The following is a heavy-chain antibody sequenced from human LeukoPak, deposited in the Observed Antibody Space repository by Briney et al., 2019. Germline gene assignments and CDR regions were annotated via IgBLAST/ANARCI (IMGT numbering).Heavy chain of an antibody. CDR2: MKQDESEK. CDR3: ARSLAAGFDI. V-gene: IGHV3-7*04. Sequence: GGSLRLSCAASGFTFSNYWMSWVRQAPGKGLEWVANMKQDESEKYYVDSVKGRFTISRDNAKNSLYLQMNSLRVEDTAVYYCARSLAAGFDIWGQGTMVTVSS. D-gene: IGHD6-25*01. J-gene: IGHJ3*02. CDR1: GFTFSNYW.